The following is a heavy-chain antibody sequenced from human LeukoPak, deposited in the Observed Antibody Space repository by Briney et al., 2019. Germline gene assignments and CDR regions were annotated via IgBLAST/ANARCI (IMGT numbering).Heavy chain of an antibody. CDR2: IYHSGST. CDR1: GGSISSGGYY. J-gene: IGHJ4*02. V-gene: IGHV4-30-2*01. CDR3: ARVGRDYYDSSGYLDY. D-gene: IGHD3-22*01. Sequence: PSETLSLTCTVSGGSISSGGYYWSWIRQPPGKGLEWIGYIYHSGSTYYNPSLKSRVIISVDRSKNQFSLKLSSVTAADTAVYYCARVGRDYYDSSGYLDYWGQGTLVTVSS.